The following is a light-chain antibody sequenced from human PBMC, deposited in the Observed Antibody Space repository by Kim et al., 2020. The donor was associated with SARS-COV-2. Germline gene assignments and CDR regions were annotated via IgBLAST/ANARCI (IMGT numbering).Light chain of an antibody. CDR1: ETISSDY. CDR3: QQYDPSFPYT. J-gene: IGKJ2*01. CDR2: GAS. Sequence: EIVLTQSPGTLSLSPGERATLSCRTSETISSDYVAWYRHKPGQAPRLLIYGASTRATGIPERFSGSGSGTDFTLTISRLEPEDFAVYYCQQYDPSFPYTFGQGTKLE. V-gene: IGKV3-20*01.